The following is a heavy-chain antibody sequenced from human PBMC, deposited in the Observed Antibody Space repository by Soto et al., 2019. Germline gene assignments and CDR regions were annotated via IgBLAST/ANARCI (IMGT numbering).Heavy chain of an antibody. V-gene: IGHV4-59*08. CDR2: IYYSGST. J-gene: IGHJ3*02. CDR3: ARRKAEEYCSPTSSCLLVFDI. D-gene: IGHD2-2*01. Sequence: SETLSLTCTVSGGSISSYYWSWIRQPPGKGLEWIGYIYYSGSTNYNPSLKSRVTIPVDTYKNQFSLRLSSVTAADTAVYYCARRKAEEYCSPTSSCLLVFDIWGQGTMVTVSS. CDR1: GGSISSYY.